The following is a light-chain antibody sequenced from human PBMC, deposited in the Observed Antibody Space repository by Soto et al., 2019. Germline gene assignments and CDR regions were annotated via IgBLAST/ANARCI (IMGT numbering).Light chain of an antibody. CDR2: EVS. CDR3: TSYAGTYSFFYV. V-gene: IGLV2-8*01. J-gene: IGLJ1*01. Sequence: QSLLTQPPPPSLSPGQSGTLPRPGTTSGVGAYNYVSWYQQLPGKAPKLIIYEVSKRPSGVPDRFSGSKSGNTASLTVSGLQAEDEADYYCTSYAGTYSFFYVFGTGTKVTVL. CDR1: TSGVGAYNY.